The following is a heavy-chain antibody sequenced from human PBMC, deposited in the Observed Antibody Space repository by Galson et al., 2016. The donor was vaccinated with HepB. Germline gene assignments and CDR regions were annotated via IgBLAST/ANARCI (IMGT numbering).Heavy chain of an antibody. J-gene: IGHJ4*02. V-gene: IGHV3-48*01. Sequence: SLRLSCAASGFTFSNYAMNWVRQAPGKGLEWVSHNSRDSRLIDYADSVKGRFTVSRDNGKNSLFLQMDGLRAEDTAVYYCVRDNDWAFDYWGQGILVTVSS. CDR1: GFTFSNYA. D-gene: IGHD1-1*01. CDR3: VRDNDWAFDY. CDR2: NSRDSRLI.